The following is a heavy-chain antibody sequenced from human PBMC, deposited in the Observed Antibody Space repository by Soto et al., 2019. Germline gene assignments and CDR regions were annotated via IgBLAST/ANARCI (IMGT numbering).Heavy chain of an antibody. CDR2: VNPSGGHT. V-gene: IGHV1-46*01. CDR1: GDTFTDYY. Sequence: QVQLMQSGAEVKKPGASVKVSCKASGDTFTDYYIHWVRQAPGQGLEWMGTVNPSGGHTTYAQHLLGRVTMTRDTSTSTLYMELTSLTSDDTAIDYCARGGHVVVVAAALDYWGQGTLVTGSS. D-gene: IGHD2-21*02. CDR3: ARGGHVVVVAAALDY. J-gene: IGHJ4*02.